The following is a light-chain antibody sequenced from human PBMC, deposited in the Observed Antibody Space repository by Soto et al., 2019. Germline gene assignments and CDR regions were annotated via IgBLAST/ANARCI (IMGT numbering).Light chain of an antibody. J-gene: IGKJ3*01. V-gene: IGKV1-9*01. CDR2: GAS. CDR1: QGIINY. CDR3: QQRFRYPPS. Sequence: IRLTQSPSSLSASVGDRVTITCRASQGIINYLAWYQQKPGKAPKLLIYGASTLQSGVPSRFGGSGSGTDFTLTVSSRQPEGFAIYYCQQRFRYPPSFCPGTKVDIK.